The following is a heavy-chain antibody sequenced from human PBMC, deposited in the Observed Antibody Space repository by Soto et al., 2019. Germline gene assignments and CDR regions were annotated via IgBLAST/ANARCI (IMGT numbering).Heavy chain of an antibody. CDR3: ARYRSSSHLDY. D-gene: IGHD6-6*01. V-gene: IGHV4-61*01. Sequence: SETLSLTCTVSGGSVSSGSYYWSWIRQPPGKGLEWIGYIYYSGSTNYNPSLKSRVTISVDTSKNQFSLKLSSVTAADTAVYYCARYRSSSHLDYWGQGTLVTVSS. CDR1: GGSVSSGSYY. CDR2: IYYSGST. J-gene: IGHJ4*02.